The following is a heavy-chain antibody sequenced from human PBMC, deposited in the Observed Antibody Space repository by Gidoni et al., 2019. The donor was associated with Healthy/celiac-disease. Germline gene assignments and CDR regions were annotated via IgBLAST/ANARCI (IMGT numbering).Heavy chain of an antibody. D-gene: IGHD2-2*01. CDR3: ARARDIVVVPAAEFDY. Sequence: QVQLQESGPGLVKPSQTLSLTCTVSGGPISSGGYYWSWIRQHPGKGLEWIGYIYYSGSTYYNPTLKSRVTIAVDTSKNQFSLKLSSVTAADTAVYYCARARDIVVVPAAEFDYWGQGTLVTVSS. V-gene: IGHV4-31*03. J-gene: IGHJ4*02. CDR1: GGPISSGGYY. CDR2: IYYSGST.